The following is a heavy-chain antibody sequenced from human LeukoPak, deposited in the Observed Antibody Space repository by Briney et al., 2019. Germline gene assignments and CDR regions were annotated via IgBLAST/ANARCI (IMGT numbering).Heavy chain of an antibody. J-gene: IGHJ2*01. V-gene: IGHV3-30*02. CDR3: ARLYATSWGFFDP. CDR2: IRNDGKTQ. D-gene: IGHD2-2*01. CDR1: GFTFKSYG. Sequence: GGSLRLSCAASGFTFKSYGLHWVRRAPGKGLEWVAFIRNDGKTQYYADSVKGRFTIPRDNSRNTMFLQMNSLRPEDTAVYYCARLYATSWGFFDPWGRGTLVTVSS.